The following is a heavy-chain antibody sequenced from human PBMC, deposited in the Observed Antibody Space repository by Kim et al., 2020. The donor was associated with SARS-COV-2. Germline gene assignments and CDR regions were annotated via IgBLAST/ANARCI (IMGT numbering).Heavy chain of an antibody. CDR3: AKDPRPDIVLMVYATYFDY. V-gene: IGHV3-30*18. J-gene: IGHJ4*02. D-gene: IGHD2-8*01. CDR1: GFTFSSYG. Sequence: GGSLRLSCAASGFTFSSYGMHWVRQAPGKGLEWVAVISYDGSNKYYADSVKGRFTISRDNSKNTLYLQMNSLRAEDTAVYYCAKDPRPDIVLMVYATYFDYWGQGTLVTVSS. CDR2: ISYDGSNK.